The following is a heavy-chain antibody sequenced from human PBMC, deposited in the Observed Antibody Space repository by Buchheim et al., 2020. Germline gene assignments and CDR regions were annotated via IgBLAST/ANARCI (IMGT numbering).Heavy chain of an antibody. D-gene: IGHD2-2*01. Sequence: EVQLVESGGGLVQPGGSLRLSCAASGFTFSSYWMHWVRQAPGKGLVWVSRINSDGSSTSYADSVKGRFTISRDNATNTLYLQMNSLRAEDTAVYYCARENSGIVVVPAAPWDYYYGMDVWGQGTT. CDR3: ARENSGIVVVPAAPWDYYYGMDV. CDR1: GFTFSSYW. CDR2: INSDGSST. V-gene: IGHV3-74*01. J-gene: IGHJ6*02.